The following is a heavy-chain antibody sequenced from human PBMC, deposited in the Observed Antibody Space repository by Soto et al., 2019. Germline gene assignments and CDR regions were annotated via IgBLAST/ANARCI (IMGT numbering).Heavy chain of an antibody. CDR3: ARARSTAYNNWFDP. CDR1: GGSISSGDYY. Sequence: LSLTCTVSGGSISSGDYYWSWIRQPPGKGLEWIGYIYYSGSTYYNPSLKSRVTISVDTPKNQFSLKLSSVTAADTAVYYCARARSTAYNNWFDPWGQGTLVTVSS. D-gene: IGHD1-1*01. V-gene: IGHV4-30-4*01. CDR2: IYYSGST. J-gene: IGHJ5*02.